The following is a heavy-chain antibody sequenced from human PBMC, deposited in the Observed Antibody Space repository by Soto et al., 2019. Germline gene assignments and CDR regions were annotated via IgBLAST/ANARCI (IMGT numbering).Heavy chain of an antibody. CDR3: ARGFWDHDGSYSGFDY. V-gene: IGHV4-59*01. CDR1: GGSISGYY. D-gene: IGHD1-26*01. CDR2: IYFNGNT. Sequence: SETLSLTCPVSGGSISGYYWSWIRQPPGKGLEWIGYIYFNGNTNYNPSLKSRVTILVDTSKNQISLTLSSVTAADTAVYYCARGFWDHDGSYSGFDYWGQGTLVTVSS. J-gene: IGHJ4*02.